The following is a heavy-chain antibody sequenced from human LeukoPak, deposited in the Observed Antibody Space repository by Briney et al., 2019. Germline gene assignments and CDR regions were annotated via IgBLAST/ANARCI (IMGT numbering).Heavy chain of an antibody. J-gene: IGHJ3*02. CDR1: GVTFSDYY. D-gene: IGHD1-26*01. Sequence: GGSLRLSCAASGVTFSDYYMSWIRQAPWKGPEWVSYISSSGSTIYYADSVEGRFTISRDNAKNSLYLQMNSLRAEDTAVYYCARAERWELLHGDAFDIWGQGTMVTVSS. V-gene: IGHV3-11*04. CDR3: ARAERWELLHGDAFDI. CDR2: ISSSGSTI.